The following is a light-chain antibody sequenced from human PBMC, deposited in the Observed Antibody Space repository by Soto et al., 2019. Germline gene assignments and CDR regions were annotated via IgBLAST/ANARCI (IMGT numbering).Light chain of an antibody. V-gene: IGKV3-15*01. Sequence: EIVMTQSPATLSVSPGERATLSCRASQSVGSNLAWYQQKPGQAPRLLIYGASTRATGIPARFSGSGSGTEFTLTINSLQSEDFAVYYCQQYNNWPPYTFGQGTKVDIK. CDR1: QSVGSN. CDR2: GAS. CDR3: QQYNNWPPYT. J-gene: IGKJ2*01.